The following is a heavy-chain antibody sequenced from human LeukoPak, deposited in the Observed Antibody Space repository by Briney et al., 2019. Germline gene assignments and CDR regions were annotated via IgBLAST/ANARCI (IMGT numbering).Heavy chain of an antibody. CDR3: ATGNYYDSRGYYTFGR. CDR2: INGDGSTT. J-gene: IGHJ1*01. D-gene: IGHD3-22*01. V-gene: IGHV3-74*01. CDR1: GFTFSRYW. Sequence: AGGSLRLSCAASGFTFSRYWMHWVRQAPGKGLVWVSRINGDGSTTSYADSVKGGFTISRDNAKNTLYLQMNSLRAEDTAVYYCATGNYYDSRGYYTFGRWGQGTLVTVSS.